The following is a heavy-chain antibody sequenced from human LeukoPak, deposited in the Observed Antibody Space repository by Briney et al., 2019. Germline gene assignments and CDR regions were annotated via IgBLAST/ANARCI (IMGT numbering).Heavy chain of an antibody. CDR2: ISYDGSNK. CDR1: GFTFSSYG. J-gene: IGHJ4*02. V-gene: IGHV3-30*03. CDR3: ATGITMIVVVRGALFDY. Sequence: PGGSLRLSCAASGFTFSSYGMHWVRQAPGKGLEWVAVISYDGSNKYYADSVKGRFTISRDNSKNTLYLQMNSLRAEDTAVYYCATGITMIVVVRGALFDYWGQGTLVTVSS. D-gene: IGHD3-22*01.